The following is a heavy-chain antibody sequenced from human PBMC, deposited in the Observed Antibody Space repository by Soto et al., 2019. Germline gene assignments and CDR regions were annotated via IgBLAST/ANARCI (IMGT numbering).Heavy chain of an antibody. V-gene: IGHV5-51*01. CDR1: GYSFTNYW. D-gene: IGHD2-15*01. Sequence: PGESLKISCKGSGYSFTNYWIGWVRQMPGKGLEWMGIIYPGDSDTSYSPSFRGQVTISADKSISTAYLQWTSLKSSDTAMYYCARSRLGSQPWFDYWGQGTLVTVSS. J-gene: IGHJ4*02. CDR2: IYPGDSDT. CDR3: ARSRLGSQPWFDY.